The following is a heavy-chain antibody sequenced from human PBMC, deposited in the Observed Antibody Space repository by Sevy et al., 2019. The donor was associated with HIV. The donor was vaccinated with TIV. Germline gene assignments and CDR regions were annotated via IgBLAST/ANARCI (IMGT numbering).Heavy chain of an antibody. Sequence: GGSLRLSCAASGFTFSSYGMHWIRQAPGKGLEWVAVIWYDGSNKYYADSVKGRFTISRDNSKNTLYLQMNGLRAEDTAVYYCARDRGSIVGVLRWGQGTLVTVSS. CDR2: IWYDGSNK. CDR3: ARDRGSIVGVLR. CDR1: GFTFSSYG. V-gene: IGHV3-33*01. J-gene: IGHJ4*02. D-gene: IGHD1-26*01.